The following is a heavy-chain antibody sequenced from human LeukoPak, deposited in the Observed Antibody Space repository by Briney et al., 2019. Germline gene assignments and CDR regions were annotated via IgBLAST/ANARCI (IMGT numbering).Heavy chain of an antibody. Sequence: PGTSLRLSCAASGITFTNYGMHWLRQAPGKGLEWVAVMWYDGSSQSYADSVKGRFTISSDNSNNTLYLQVNSLRAEDTAVYYCAALQYSGSGHDSWGQGTLVTVSS. D-gene: IGHD5-12*01. CDR1: GITFTNYG. CDR3: AALQYSGSGHDS. J-gene: IGHJ4*02. V-gene: IGHV3-33*01. CDR2: MWYDGSSQ.